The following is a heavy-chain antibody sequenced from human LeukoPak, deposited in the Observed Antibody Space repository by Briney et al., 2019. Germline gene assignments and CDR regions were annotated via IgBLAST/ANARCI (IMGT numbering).Heavy chain of an antibody. CDR1: GGSFSGYY. V-gene: IGHV4-34*01. Sequence: PSETLSLTCAVYGGSFSGYYWSWIRQPPGKGLEWIGEINHSGSTNYNPSLKSRVTISVDTSKNQFSLKLSSVTAADTAVYYCARGVGYGGNSGDYWSQGTLVTVSS. D-gene: IGHD4-23*01. CDR3: ARGVGYGGNSGDY. J-gene: IGHJ4*02. CDR2: INHSGST.